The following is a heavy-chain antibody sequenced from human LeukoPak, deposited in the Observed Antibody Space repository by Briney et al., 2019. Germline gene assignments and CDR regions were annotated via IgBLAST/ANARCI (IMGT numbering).Heavy chain of an antibody. D-gene: IGHD3-16*01. CDR3: ATHMITFGGVDY. Sequence: ASVKVSCKASGYTFTGYYMHWVRQAPGQGLEWMGRINPNSGGTNYAQKFQGRVTTTRDTSISTAYMELSRLRSDDTAVYYCATHMITFGGVDYWGQGTLVTVSS. CDR2: INPNSGGT. J-gene: IGHJ4*02. V-gene: IGHV1-2*06. CDR1: GYTFTGYY.